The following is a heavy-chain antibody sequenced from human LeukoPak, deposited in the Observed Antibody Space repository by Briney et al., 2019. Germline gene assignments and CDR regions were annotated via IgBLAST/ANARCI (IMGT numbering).Heavy chain of an antibody. CDR3: ARRRYYDYVWGSYHSSPGPYYFDY. Sequence: PSETLSLTCAVYGGSFSGYYWSWIRQPPGKGLEWIGEINHSGSTNYNPSLKSRVTISVDTSKNQFSLKLNSVTAADTAVYYCARRRYYDYVWGSYHSSPGPYYFDYWGQGTLVTVSS. CDR1: GGSFSGYY. J-gene: IGHJ4*02. CDR2: INHSGST. V-gene: IGHV4-34*01. D-gene: IGHD3-16*02.